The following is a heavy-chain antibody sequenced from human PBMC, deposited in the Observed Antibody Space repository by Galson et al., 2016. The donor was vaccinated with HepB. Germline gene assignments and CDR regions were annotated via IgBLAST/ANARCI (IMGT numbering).Heavy chain of an antibody. CDR3: ALGSGGCSPPFDY. D-gene: IGHD3-10*02. J-gene: IGHJ4*02. V-gene: IGHV1-46*01. CDR1: GYTFTSYY. Sequence: SVKASCKASGYTFTSYYMHWVRQAPGQGLEWMGMINPSGGSSSYAQKFQGRVTMTRDTSTSTVYMELSSLRTEDTAVYYCALGSGGCSPPFDYWGQGTLVTVSS. CDR2: INPSGGSS.